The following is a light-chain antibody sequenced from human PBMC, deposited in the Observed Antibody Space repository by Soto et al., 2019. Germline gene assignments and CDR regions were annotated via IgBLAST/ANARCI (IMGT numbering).Light chain of an antibody. Sequence: EIVMTQSPATLSVSPGERATLSCRASQSATSSYLAWYQQRPGQAPGLLIYGASSRATGIPDRFSGSGSGTDFTLTISRLEPEDFAVYYCQQYGSSPLTFGGGTKVDIK. V-gene: IGKV3-20*01. CDR1: QSATSSY. CDR3: QQYGSSPLT. CDR2: GAS. J-gene: IGKJ4*01.